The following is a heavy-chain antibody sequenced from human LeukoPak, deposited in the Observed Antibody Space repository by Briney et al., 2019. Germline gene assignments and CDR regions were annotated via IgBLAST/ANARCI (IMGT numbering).Heavy chain of an antibody. CDR2: IYPDDSDT. CDR1: GYRFTNYW. CDR3: ARHIGLTTRYFDY. D-gene: IGHD4/OR15-4a*01. J-gene: IGHJ4*02. Sequence: GESLKISCKGSGYRFTNYWIGWVRQMPGNGLEWMGMIYPDDSDTRYSPSFQGHVTISADKSSSTAYLQWTNLKASDTAIYYCARHIGLTTRYFDYWGQGTLVTVSS. V-gene: IGHV5-51*01.